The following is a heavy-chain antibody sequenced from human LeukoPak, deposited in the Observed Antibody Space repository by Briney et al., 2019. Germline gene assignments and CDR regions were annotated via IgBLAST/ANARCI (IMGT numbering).Heavy chain of an antibody. CDR1: GGSFSGYY. J-gene: IGHJ4*02. CDR3: ARGARWSRNTVVVVAATVLDY. D-gene: IGHD2-15*01. V-gene: IGHV4-34*01. CDR2: INHSGST. Sequence: PSETLSLTCAVYGGSFSGYYWSWIRQPPGKGLEWIGEINHSGSTNYNPSLKSRVTISVDTSKNQFSLKLSSVTAADTAVYYCARGARWSRNTVVVVAATVLDYWGQGTLVTVSS.